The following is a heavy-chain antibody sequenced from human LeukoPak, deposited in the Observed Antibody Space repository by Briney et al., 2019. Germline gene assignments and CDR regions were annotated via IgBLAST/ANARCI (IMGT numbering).Heavy chain of an antibody. Sequence: PSETLSLTCTVSGGSISSYYWSWIRQPPGKGLEWIGYIYYSGSTNYNPSLKSRVTMSVDTSKNQFSLKLSSVTAADTAVYYCARSFGNYFDYWGQGTLVTVSS. V-gene: IGHV4-59*01. J-gene: IGHJ4*02. CDR2: IYYSGST. CDR3: ARSFGNYFDY. CDR1: GGSISSYY. D-gene: IGHD3-10*01.